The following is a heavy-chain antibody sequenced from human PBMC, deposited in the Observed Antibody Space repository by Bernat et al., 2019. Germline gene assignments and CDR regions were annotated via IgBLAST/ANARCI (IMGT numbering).Heavy chain of an antibody. V-gene: IGHV2-26*01. J-gene: IGHJ4*02. CDR1: GFSLSNARMG. CDR2: IFSNDEK. CDR3: ARRSGWYSFDY. Sequence: QVTLKESSPVLVKPTETLTLTCTVSGFSLSNARMGVSWIRQPPGKALEWLAHIFSNDEKSYSTSLKSRLTISKDTSKSQVVLTMTNMDPVDTATYYCARRSGWYSFDYWGQGTLVTVSS. D-gene: IGHD6-19*01.